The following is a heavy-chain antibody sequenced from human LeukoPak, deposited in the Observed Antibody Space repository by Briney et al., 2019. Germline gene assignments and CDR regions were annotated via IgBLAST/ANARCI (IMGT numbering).Heavy chain of an antibody. V-gene: IGHV4-59*01. J-gene: IGHJ5*02. CDR2: VAYSGAT. CDR3: ARTVSGYYFNA. D-gene: IGHD5-12*01. CDR1: SGSTNGFY. Sequence: PSETLSLTCNVPSGSTNGFYWSWIRQPPGKRLEWIGYVAYSGATNYNLSFKSRVTISLDTSKTQFSLKLSSVTAADTAFYYCARTVSGYYFNAWGPGTLVTVSS.